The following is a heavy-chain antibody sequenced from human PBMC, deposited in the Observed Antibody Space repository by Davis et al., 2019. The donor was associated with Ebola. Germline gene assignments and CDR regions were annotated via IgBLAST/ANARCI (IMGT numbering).Heavy chain of an antibody. CDR1: GFTFSSYG. D-gene: IGHD2-2*01. J-gene: IGHJ6*02. CDR2: ISYDGSNK. V-gene: IGHV3-30*03. CDR3: ARAYCSSTSCYYRPYYYYGMDV. Sequence: GESLKISCAASGFTFSSYGMHWVRQAPGKGLEWVAVISYDGSNKYYADSVKGRFTISRDNSKNTLYLQMNSLRAEDTAVYYCARAYCSSTSCYYRPYYYYGMDVWGQGTTVTVSS.